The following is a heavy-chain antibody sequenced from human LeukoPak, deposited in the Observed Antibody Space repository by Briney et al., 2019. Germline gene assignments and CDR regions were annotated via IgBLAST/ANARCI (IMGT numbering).Heavy chain of an antibody. J-gene: IGHJ4*02. D-gene: IGHD3-22*01. CDR3: TGDNFDSSVKFDY. Sequence: GGSLRLSCAASGFTFSSSAMSWVRQAPGKGLEWVSVISNNGGYTYYADSVQGRFTISRDNSKSTLCLQMNSLRAEDTAVYCCTGDNFDSSVKFDYWGQGTLVTVSS. CDR2: ISNNGGYT. V-gene: IGHV3-23*01. CDR1: GFTFSSSA.